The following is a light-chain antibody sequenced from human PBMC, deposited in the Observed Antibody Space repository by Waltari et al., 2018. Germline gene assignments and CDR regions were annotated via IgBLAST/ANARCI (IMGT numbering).Light chain of an antibody. CDR2: GVS. J-gene: IGLJ2*01. CDR1: SSDVGSYNL. V-gene: IGLV2-23*02. Sequence: QSTLTQPASVSGSPGQSITISCTGTSSDVGSYNLVSGFQQHPGKAPKLMIYGVSKRPSGVSTRFSGSKSGNTASLTISGLQAEDEADYHCCSYAGSFTVIFGGGTKLTVL. CDR3: CSYAGSFTVI.